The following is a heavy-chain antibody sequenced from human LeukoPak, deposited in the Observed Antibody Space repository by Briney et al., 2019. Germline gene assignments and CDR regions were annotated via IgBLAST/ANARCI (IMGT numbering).Heavy chain of an antibody. J-gene: IGHJ4*02. CDR1: GFTFSSYA. CDR3: AKTRDFDWFLPFDY. Sequence: PGGSLRLSCAASGFTFSSYAMTWVRQAPGKGLKWVSAITTSGGNTYYADSVKGRFTISRDNSKNTLYLQMNSLRAEDTAVYYCAKTRDFDWFLPFDYWGQGTLVTVSS. V-gene: IGHV3-23*01. CDR2: ITTSGGNT. D-gene: IGHD3-9*01.